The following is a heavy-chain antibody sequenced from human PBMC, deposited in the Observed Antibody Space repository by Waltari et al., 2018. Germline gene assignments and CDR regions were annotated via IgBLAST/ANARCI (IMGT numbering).Heavy chain of an antibody. CDR3: ARDRYYGSGSYPNENDAFDI. V-gene: IGHV4-38-2*02. CDR2: IYHSGST. Sequence: QVQLQESGPGLVKPSETLSLTCTVSGYSISSGYYWGWIRQPPGKGLEWIGSIYHSGSTYYNPSLKSRVTISVDTSKNQFSLKLSSVTAADTAVYYCARDRYYGSGSYPNENDAFDIWGQGTMVTVSS. CDR1: GYSISSGYY. D-gene: IGHD3-10*01. J-gene: IGHJ3*02.